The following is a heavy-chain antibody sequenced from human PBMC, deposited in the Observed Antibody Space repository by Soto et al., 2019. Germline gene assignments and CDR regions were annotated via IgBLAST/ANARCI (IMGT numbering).Heavy chain of an antibody. CDR3: ARLPLAAPYSAANT. J-gene: IGHJ5*02. D-gene: IGHD6-13*01. Sequence: EVQLVQSGAEVKKPGESLRISCKGSGYSFTRYWISWVRQMPGKGLVWMGRMDPSDSYINYSPSFQGHVTISADKSISTAYLQWSSLQASDTAMYYCARLPLAAPYSAANTWGQGTLVTVSS. CDR2: MDPSDSYI. V-gene: IGHV5-10-1*01. CDR1: GYSFTRYW.